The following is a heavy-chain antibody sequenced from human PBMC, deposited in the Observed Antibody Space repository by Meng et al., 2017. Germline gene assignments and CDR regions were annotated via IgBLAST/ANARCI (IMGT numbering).Heavy chain of an antibody. D-gene: IGHD5-18*01. J-gene: IGHJ4*02. V-gene: IGHV7-4-1*02. CDR1: GYTFTSYA. CDR3: ARGRDTAMVTRALGY. CDR2: INTNTGNP. Sequence: ASVKVSCKPCGYTFTSYAMNWVRQAPGQGREGMGWINTNTGNPTYAQGFTGRFVLSLDTSVSTAYLQISSLKAEDTAVYYCARGRDTAMVTRALGYWGQGTLVTVSS.